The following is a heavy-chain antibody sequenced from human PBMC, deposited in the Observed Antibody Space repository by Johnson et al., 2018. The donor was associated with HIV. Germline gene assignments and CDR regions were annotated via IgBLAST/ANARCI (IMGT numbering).Heavy chain of an antibody. CDR2: ISYDGSNK. Sequence: QMLLVESGGGVVQPGRSLRLSCAASGFTFSSYALHWVRQAPGKGLEWVAVISYDGSNKYYADSVKGRFTISRDNSKNTLYLQINSLRAEDTAVYYCARDLSGSSTVLSDAFDIWGQGTMVTVSS. CDR3: ARDLSGSSTVLSDAFDI. CDR1: GFTFSSYA. J-gene: IGHJ3*02. V-gene: IGHV3-30-3*01. D-gene: IGHD1-26*01.